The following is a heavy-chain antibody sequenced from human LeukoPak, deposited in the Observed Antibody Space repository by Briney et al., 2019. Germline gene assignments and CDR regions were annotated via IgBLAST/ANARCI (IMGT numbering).Heavy chain of an antibody. CDR1: GGTFSSYA. CDR3: ASGVLRTNAFDI. CDR2: IIPIFGTA. V-gene: IGHV1-69*05. D-gene: IGHD2/OR15-2a*01. Sequence: ASVKVSCKASGGTFSSYAISWVRQAPGRGLEWMGRIIPIFGTANYAQKFQGRVTITTDESTSTAYMELSRLRSEDTAVYYCASGVLRTNAFDIWGQGTMVTVSS. J-gene: IGHJ3*02.